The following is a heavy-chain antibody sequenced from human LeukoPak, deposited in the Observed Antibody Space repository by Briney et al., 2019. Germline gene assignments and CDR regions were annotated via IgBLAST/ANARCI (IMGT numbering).Heavy chain of an antibody. CDR1: GYTFTGYY. J-gene: IGHJ5*02. Sequence: ASVKVSCKASGYTFTGYYMHWVRQAPGQGLEWMGWINPNSGGTNYAQKFQGWVTMTRDTSISTAYMELSRLRSDDTAVYYCARGVMPTYYDILTGSHPTGGNWFDPWGQGTLVTVSS. V-gene: IGHV1-2*04. CDR3: ARGVMPTYYDILTGSHPTGGNWFDP. D-gene: IGHD3-9*01. CDR2: INPNSGGT.